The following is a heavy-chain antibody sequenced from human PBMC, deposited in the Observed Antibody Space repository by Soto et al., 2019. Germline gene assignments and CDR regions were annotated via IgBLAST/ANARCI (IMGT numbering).Heavy chain of an antibody. Sequence: ASVKASCKAYGYTFTSYCISWVQQAPVQALEWMGWISAYNGNTNYAQKLQGRVTMTTDTSTSTAYMELRSLRSDDTAVYYCARDWGLRYFDWLPNDAFDIWGQGTMVTVSS. CDR2: ISAYNGNT. J-gene: IGHJ3*02. CDR1: GYTFTSYC. V-gene: IGHV1-18*01. CDR3: ARDWGLRYFDWLPNDAFDI. D-gene: IGHD3-9*01.